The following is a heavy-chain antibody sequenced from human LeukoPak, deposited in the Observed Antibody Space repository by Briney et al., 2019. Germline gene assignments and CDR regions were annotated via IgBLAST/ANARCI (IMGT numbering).Heavy chain of an antibody. J-gene: IGHJ3*02. Sequence: PGGSLRLSCAASGFTFDDYAMHWVRQAPEKGLEWVSGISWNSGSIGYADSVKGRFTISRDNARNSLYLQMNSLRAEDTALYYCAKDIRRYYDSSGIGYAFDIWGQGTMVTVSS. CDR1: GFTFDDYA. D-gene: IGHD3-22*01. CDR2: ISWNSGSI. CDR3: AKDIRRYYDSSGIGYAFDI. V-gene: IGHV3-9*01.